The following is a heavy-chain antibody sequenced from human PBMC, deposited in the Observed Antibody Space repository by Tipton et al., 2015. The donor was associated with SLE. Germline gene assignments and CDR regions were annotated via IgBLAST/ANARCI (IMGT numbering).Heavy chain of an antibody. V-gene: IGHV4-34*09. Sequence: LRLSCEVYGGSFSGYYWSWIRQSPGKGLEWIGEINYSGSTKYNPSLKSRLSMSVDTSKNEFSLEVSSVTAADTAVYYCARGLVDSRSYWLKRFDPWGQGTLVTVSS. J-gene: IGHJ5*02. CDR3: ARGLVDSRSYWLKRFDP. CDR1: GGSFSGYY. CDR2: INYSGST. D-gene: IGHD3-10*01.